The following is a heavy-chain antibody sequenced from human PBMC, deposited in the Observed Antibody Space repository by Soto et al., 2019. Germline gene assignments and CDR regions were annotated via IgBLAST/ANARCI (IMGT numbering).Heavy chain of an antibody. CDR1: GDSISTADYY. V-gene: IGHV4-30-4*01. CDR2: IYYSGNT. Sequence: SETLSLTCTVSGDSISTADYYWNWIRQPPGKGLEWIGYIYYSGNTYYIPSLKSRVTISVDTSKNQISLKLNSVTAADPAVYYCARGIYRTSSFFDSWGQGTLVTVSS. CDR3: ARGIYRTSSFFDS. D-gene: IGHD6-6*01. J-gene: IGHJ4*02.